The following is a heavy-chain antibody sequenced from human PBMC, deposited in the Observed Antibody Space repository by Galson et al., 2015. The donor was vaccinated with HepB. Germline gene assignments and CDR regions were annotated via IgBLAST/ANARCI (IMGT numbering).Heavy chain of an antibody. CDR3: AKEGLYGDYPLRWGQGY. Sequence: SLRLSCAASGFTFSSYGMHWVRQAPGKGLEWVAVISYDGSNKYYADSVKGRFTISRDNSKNTPYLQMNSLRAEDTAVYYCAKEGLYGDYPLRWGQGYWGQGTLVTVSS. D-gene: IGHD4-17*01. V-gene: IGHV3-30*18. J-gene: IGHJ4*02. CDR1: GFTFSSYG. CDR2: ISYDGSNK.